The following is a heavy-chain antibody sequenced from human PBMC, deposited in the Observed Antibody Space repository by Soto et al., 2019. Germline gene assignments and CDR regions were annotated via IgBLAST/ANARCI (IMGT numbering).Heavy chain of an antibody. CDR3: AKVFAAGTDYYYGMVV. D-gene: IGHD6-13*01. Sequence: PGGSLRLSYAASGFTFSSYAMSWVRQAPGEGLEWVSAISGSGGSTYYADSVKGRFTISRDNSKNTLYLQMNSLRAEDTAVYYCAKVFAAGTDYYYGMVVWGQWTTVTVSS. V-gene: IGHV3-23*01. CDR1: GFTFSSYA. J-gene: IGHJ6*02. CDR2: ISGSGGST.